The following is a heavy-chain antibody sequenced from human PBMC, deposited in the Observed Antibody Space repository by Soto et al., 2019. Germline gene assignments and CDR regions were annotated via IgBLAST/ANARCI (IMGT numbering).Heavy chain of an antibody. CDR1: GFTFSSYA. CDR2: ISYDGSNK. J-gene: IGHJ3*02. Sequence: QVQLVESGGGVVQPGRSLRLSCAASGFTFSSYAMHWVRQAPGKGLEWVAVISYDGSNKYYADSVKGRFTISRDNSKNTLYLQMKSLRAEDTAVYYCASLIVVVPAAIGGVRYAFDIWGQGTMVTVSS. V-gene: IGHV3-30-3*01. D-gene: IGHD2-2*01. CDR3: ASLIVVVPAAIGGVRYAFDI.